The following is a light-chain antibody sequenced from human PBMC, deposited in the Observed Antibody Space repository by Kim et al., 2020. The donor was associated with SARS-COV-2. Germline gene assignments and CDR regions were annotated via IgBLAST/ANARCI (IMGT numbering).Light chain of an antibody. V-gene: IGLV3-21*04. CDR3: QVWDSSSDHRVV. CDR2: YDS. J-gene: IGLJ2*01. CDR1: SIRSKN. Sequence: PGKTARFSGGRNSIRSKNVLWYHRESGQTPVLFIYYDSDRPSGIPERFSGSNSGSTATLTISRVEAGDEADYYCQVWDSSSDHRVVFGGGTKVTVL.